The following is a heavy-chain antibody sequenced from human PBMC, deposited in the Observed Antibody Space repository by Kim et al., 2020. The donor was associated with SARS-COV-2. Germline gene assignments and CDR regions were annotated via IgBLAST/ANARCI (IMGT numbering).Heavy chain of an antibody. CDR3: ARLSPLYTYYYDSSGFRDY. D-gene: IGHD3-22*01. Sequence: GGSLRLSCAASGFTFSRNWMSWVRQAPGKGLEWVANIKQDGSEKYYVDSVKGRFTISRDNAKNSLYLQMNTLRAEDTAVYYCARLSPLYTYYYDSSGFRDYWGKGTLVTVSS. J-gene: IGHJ4*02. V-gene: IGHV3-7*03. CDR1: GFTFSRNW. CDR2: IKQDGSEK.